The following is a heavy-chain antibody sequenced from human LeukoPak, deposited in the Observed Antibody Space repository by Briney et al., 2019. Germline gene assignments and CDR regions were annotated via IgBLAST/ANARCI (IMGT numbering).Heavy chain of an antibody. CDR3: ARDGGYSGYDFDY. Sequence: PGRSLRLSCAASGFTFDDYAMHWVRQAPGKGLEWVSGISWNSGSIGYADSVKGRFTISRDNAKNSLYLQMNSLRAEDTAVYYCARDGGYSGYDFDYWGQGTLVTVSS. CDR2: ISWNSGSI. V-gene: IGHV3-9*01. J-gene: IGHJ4*02. D-gene: IGHD5-12*01. CDR1: GFTFDDYA.